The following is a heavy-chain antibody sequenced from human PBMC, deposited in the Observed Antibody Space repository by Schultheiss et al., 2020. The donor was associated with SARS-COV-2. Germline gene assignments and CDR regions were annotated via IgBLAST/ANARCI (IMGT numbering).Heavy chain of an antibody. Sequence: SETLSLTCTVSGGSISSYYWSWIRQPPGKGLEWIGEIYHSGSTYYNPSLKSRVTISVDTSKNQFSLKLSSVTAADTAVYYCATHYGDYGDCWGQGTLVTGSS. CDR1: GGSISSYY. D-gene: IGHD4-17*01. CDR2: IYHSGST. V-gene: IGHV4-59*04. CDR3: ATHYGDYGDC. J-gene: IGHJ4*02.